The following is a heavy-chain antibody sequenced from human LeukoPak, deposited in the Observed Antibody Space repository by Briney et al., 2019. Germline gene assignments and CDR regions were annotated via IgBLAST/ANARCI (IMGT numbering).Heavy chain of an antibody. Sequence: PSETLSLTCAVYGGSFSGYYWSWIRQPPGKGLEWIGEINHSGSTNYNPSLKSRVTISVGTSKNQFSLKLSSVTAADTAVYYCARGSSGSYPNYFDYWGQGTLVTVSS. V-gene: IGHV4-34*01. CDR2: INHSGST. CDR3: ARGSSGSYPNYFDY. CDR1: GGSFSGYY. D-gene: IGHD1-26*01. J-gene: IGHJ4*02.